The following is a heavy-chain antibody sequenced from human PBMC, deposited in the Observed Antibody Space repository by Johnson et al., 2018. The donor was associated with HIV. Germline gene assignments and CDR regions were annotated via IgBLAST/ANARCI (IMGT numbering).Heavy chain of an antibody. J-gene: IGHJ3*02. Sequence: QVQLVESGGGVVQPGRSLRLSCAASGFTFSSYAMHWVRQAPGKGLEWVAVISYDGSNKYYADSVKGRFTISRDNSKNTLYLQMNSLRAEDTAVYYCARVQVARATRGYAFEIWGQGTMVTVSS. D-gene: IGHD5-12*01. CDR2: ISYDGSNK. V-gene: IGHV3-30*04. CDR3: ARVQVARATRGYAFEI. CDR1: GFTFSSYA.